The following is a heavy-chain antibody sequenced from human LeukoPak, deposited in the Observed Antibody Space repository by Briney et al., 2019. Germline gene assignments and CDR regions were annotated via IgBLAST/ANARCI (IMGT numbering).Heavy chain of an antibody. Sequence: GGSLGLSCAASGFILSGSVIHWVRQAAGRGLEWVGRIRSKRNNYATAYAPSVKGRFTISRDDSKNTVYLHMDSLKTEGTALYYCSRLEDTSPIEVALDIWGQGTVVTVSS. CDR1: GFILSGSV. D-gene: IGHD2-2*01. J-gene: IGHJ3*02. CDR2: IRSKRNNYAT. V-gene: IGHV3-73*01. CDR3: SRLEDTSPIEVALDI.